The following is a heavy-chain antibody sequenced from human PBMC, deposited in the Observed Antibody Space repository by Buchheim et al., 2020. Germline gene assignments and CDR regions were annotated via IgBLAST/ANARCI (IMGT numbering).Heavy chain of an antibody. Sequence: QVQLVESGGGVVQPGRSLRLSCAASGFTFSSYAMHWVRQAPGKGLEWVAVISYDGSNKYYADSVKGRFTISRDNSKNTLYLQMNSLRAEDTAVYYCASPGLQQLVSASATYFDYWGQGTL. CDR1: GFTFSSYA. J-gene: IGHJ4*02. V-gene: IGHV3-30*04. CDR3: ASPGLQQLVSASATYFDY. CDR2: ISYDGSNK. D-gene: IGHD6-13*01.